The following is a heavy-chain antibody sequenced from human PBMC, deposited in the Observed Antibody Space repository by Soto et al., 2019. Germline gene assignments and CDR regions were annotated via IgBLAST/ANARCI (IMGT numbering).Heavy chain of an antibody. J-gene: IGHJ3*02. CDR3: AKGGRGSVSRDGACDI. D-gene: IGHD3-10*01. CDR1: GFTFDDYA. V-gene: IGHV3-9*01. Sequence: GGSLRLSCAASGFTFDDYAMHWVRQAPGKGLEWVSGISWNSGSIGYADSVKGRFTISRDNAKNSLYLQMNSLRADDPAWYYCAKGGRGSVSRDGACDIWGQGTMVTGSS. CDR2: ISWNSGSI.